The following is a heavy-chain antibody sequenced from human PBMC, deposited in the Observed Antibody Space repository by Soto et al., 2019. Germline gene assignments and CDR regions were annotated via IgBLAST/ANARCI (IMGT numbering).Heavy chain of an antibody. CDR2: IYYGGRT. CDR3: ARGVGGYVLDY. D-gene: IGHD5-12*01. CDR1: GGSISTYY. V-gene: IGHV4-59*08. J-gene: IGHJ4*02. Sequence: QVQLQESGPGLVKPSETLSLTCTVSGGSISTYYWSWIRQPPGKGLEWIGYIYYGGRTTYNTSLKRRFTISVDTSKNQVPLKLTSGTAADPAVYYWARGVGGYVLDYGARGARVPVSS.